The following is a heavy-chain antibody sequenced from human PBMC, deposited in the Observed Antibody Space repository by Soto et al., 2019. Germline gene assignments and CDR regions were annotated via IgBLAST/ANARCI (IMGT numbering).Heavy chain of an antibody. CDR1: GDSMTGYY. CDR3: ARGQRFSDWFDP. Sequence: QVRLQQSGPGLVKPSETLSLTCTVSGDSMTGYYWTWIRQPAGKGLEWIGRVYSSGGTHYNPSLKSRVSSSLETSKNQFSLRLMSVTVADTAVYYCARGQRFSDWFDPWGQGVLVTVSS. CDR2: VYSSGGT. V-gene: IGHV4-4*07. J-gene: IGHJ5*02. D-gene: IGHD3-3*01.